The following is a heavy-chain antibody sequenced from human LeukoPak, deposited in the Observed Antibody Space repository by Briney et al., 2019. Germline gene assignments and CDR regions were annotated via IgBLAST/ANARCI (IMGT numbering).Heavy chain of an antibody. J-gene: IGHJ5*01. CDR1: GYSIRNYY. CDR2: IYNSGNT. V-gene: IGHV4-59*01. Sequence: PSETLSLTCTVSGYSIRNYYWSWIRQSPGKGLEWIGYIYNSGNTKYNPSLKSRVTISADTSKNLFSLKLTSVTAAGTAVYYCARDGNYDFWSGAWFDYWGQGTLVTVSS. CDR3: ARDGNYDFWSGAWFDY. D-gene: IGHD3-3*01.